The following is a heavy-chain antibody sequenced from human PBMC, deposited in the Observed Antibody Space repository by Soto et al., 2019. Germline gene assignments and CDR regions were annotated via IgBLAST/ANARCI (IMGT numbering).Heavy chain of an antibody. CDR1: GFTFSSYW. D-gene: IGHD3-10*01. Sequence: GGSLRLSCAASGFTFSSYWMRWVRQGPGKGLEWVANIKQDGSEKYYADSVKGRFTISRDNAKNTLYLQMNSLRAEDTAVYYCARLFGSQYYYNYGMDVWGQGTTVTVSS. CDR2: IKQDGSEK. CDR3: ARLFGSQYYYNYGMDV. J-gene: IGHJ6*02. V-gene: IGHV3-7*04.